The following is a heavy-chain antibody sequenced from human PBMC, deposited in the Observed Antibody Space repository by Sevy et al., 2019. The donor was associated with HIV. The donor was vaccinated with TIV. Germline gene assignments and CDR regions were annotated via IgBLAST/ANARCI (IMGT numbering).Heavy chain of an antibody. CDR3: AGSEVTRGAFDI. V-gene: IGHV4-31*03. J-gene: IGHJ3*02. CDR1: GGSISSGTYY. CDR2: IYYSGST. Sequence: SETLSLTCTVSGGSISSGTYYWSWIRQHPGKGLEWIGYIYYSGSTYYNPSLKSRVTISVDTSQNQFSLKLGSVTAAATAVYYCAGSEVTRGAFDIWGQGTMVTVSS. D-gene: IGHD4-17*01.